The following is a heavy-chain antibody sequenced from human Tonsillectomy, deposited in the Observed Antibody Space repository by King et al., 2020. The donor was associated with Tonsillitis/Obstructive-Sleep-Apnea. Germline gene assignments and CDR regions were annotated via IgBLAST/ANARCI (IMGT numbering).Heavy chain of an antibody. CDR3: ARVADFWSGTPLRYYYYMDV. V-gene: IGHV3-64*01. J-gene: IGHJ6*03. CDR2: ISSNGGSP. CDR1: GFTFSSYA. Sequence: VQLVESGGGLVQPGGSLRLSCAASGFTFSSYAMHWVRQAPGKGLEYVSGISSNGGSPIYANFVKGRFTISRDNSKNTLYLQMGSLRAEDMAVYYCARVADFWSGTPLRYYYYMDVWGKGTTVTVSS. D-gene: IGHD3-3*01.